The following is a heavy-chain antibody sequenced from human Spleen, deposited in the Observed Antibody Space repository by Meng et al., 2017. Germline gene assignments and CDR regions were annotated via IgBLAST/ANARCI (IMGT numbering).Heavy chain of an antibody. CDR1: GYTFSNYG. Sequence: ASVKVSCKASGYTFSNYGISWVRQAPGQGLEWMGWISAYNGNTKYAQKLQGRVTMTTDTSTSTAHMELRSPRSDDTAVYYCARGDINFDYWGQGTLVTVSS. J-gene: IGHJ4*02. D-gene: IGHD2-21*02. CDR3: ARGDINFDY. V-gene: IGHV1-18*01. CDR2: ISAYNGNT.